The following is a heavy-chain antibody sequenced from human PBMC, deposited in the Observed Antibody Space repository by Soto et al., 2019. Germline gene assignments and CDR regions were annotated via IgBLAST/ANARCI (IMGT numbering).Heavy chain of an antibody. Sequence: QVQLQESGPGLVKPSETLSLTCTVSGGSISSYYWSWIRQPPGKGLEWIGYIYYSGSTNYNPSLRSRVTISVDTSKNQFSLKLSSVTAADTAVYYGASTYSSSPNAFDIWGQGTMVTVSS. J-gene: IGHJ3*02. V-gene: IGHV4-59*08. CDR3: ASTYSSSPNAFDI. CDR2: IYYSGST. CDR1: GGSISSYY. D-gene: IGHD6-13*01.